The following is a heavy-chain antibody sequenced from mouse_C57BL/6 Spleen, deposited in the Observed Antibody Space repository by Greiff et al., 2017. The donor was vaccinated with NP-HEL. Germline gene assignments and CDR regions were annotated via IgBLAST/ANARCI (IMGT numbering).Heavy chain of an antibody. D-gene: IGHD1-1*01. CDR1: GYSITSGYD. CDR2: ISYSGST. CDR3: ARDYGSSYWYFDV. J-gene: IGHJ1*03. Sequence: EVKLLESGPGMVKPSQSLSLTCTVTGYSITSGYDWHWIRHFPGNQLEWMGYISYSGSTNYNPSLKSRISTTHDSSKNHFFLKLNSVTTEDTATKYCARDYGSSYWYFDVWGTGTTVTVSS. V-gene: IGHV3-1*01.